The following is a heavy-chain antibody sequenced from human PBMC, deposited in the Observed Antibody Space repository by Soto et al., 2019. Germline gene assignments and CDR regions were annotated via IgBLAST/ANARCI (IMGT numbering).Heavy chain of an antibody. CDR2: ISYDGSNK. J-gene: IGHJ6*02. CDR3: ARDGEVDTDYYYGMDV. CDR1: GFTFSSYA. Sequence: GGSLRLSCAASGFTFSSYAMHWVRQAPGKGLEWVAVISYDGSNKYYADSVNGRFTISRDNSKNTLYLQMNSLRAEDTAVYYCARDGEVDTDYYYGMDVWGQGTTVTVSS. V-gene: IGHV3-30-3*01. D-gene: IGHD5-18*01.